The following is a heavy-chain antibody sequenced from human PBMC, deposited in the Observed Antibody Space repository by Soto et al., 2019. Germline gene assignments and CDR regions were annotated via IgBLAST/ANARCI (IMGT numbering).Heavy chain of an antibody. CDR2: INAGNGNT. Sequence: RASVKVSCKASGYTFTSYAMHWVRQAPGQRLEWMGWINAGNGNTKYSQKFQGRVTITRDTSASTAYMELSSLRSEDTAVYYCARDRIVVVPAAILGRYYYYGMDVWGQGTTVTVSS. CDR3: ARDRIVVVPAAILGRYYYYGMDV. J-gene: IGHJ6*02. D-gene: IGHD2-2*02. V-gene: IGHV1-3*01. CDR1: GYTFTSYA.